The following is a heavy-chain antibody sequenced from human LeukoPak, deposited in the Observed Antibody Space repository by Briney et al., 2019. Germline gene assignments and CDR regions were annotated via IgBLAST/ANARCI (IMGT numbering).Heavy chain of an antibody. CDR3: AKATYSSSPPFDY. V-gene: IGHV3-9*03. J-gene: IGHJ4*02. Sequence: GGSLRLSCAASGFTFDDYAMHWVRQAPGKGLEWVSGISWNSGSIGYADSVKGRFTISRDNAKNSLYLQMNSLRAEDMALYYCAKATYSSSPPFDYWGQGTLATVSS. D-gene: IGHD6-13*01. CDR1: GFTFDDYA. CDR2: ISWNSGSI.